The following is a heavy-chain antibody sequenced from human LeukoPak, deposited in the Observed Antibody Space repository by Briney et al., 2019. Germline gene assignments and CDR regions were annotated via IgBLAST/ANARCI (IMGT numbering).Heavy chain of an antibody. Sequence: GGSLRLSCAASGFTFSSYAMPWVRQAPGKGLEWVAVISYDGSNKYYADSVKGRFTISRDNSKNTLYLQMNSLRAEDTAVYYCARTEPRGDYFDYWGQGTLVTVSS. CDR3: ARTEPRGDYFDY. J-gene: IGHJ4*02. CDR2: ISYDGSNK. CDR1: GFTFSSYA. V-gene: IGHV3-30-3*01. D-gene: IGHD1-14*01.